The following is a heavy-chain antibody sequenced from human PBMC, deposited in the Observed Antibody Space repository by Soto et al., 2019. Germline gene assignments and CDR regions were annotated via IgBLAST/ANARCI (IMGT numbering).Heavy chain of an antibody. J-gene: IGHJ6*02. V-gene: IGHV1-18*01. Sequence: SVKVSCKASGYTFTSYGISWVRQAPGQGLEWMGWISAYNGNTNYAQKLQGRVTMTTDTSTSTAYMELRSLRSDDTAVYYCASYIVVVPAARGYYYYYGMDVWGQGTPVTVSS. CDR3: ASYIVVVPAARGYYYYYGMDV. CDR1: GYTFTSYG. D-gene: IGHD2-2*01. CDR2: ISAYNGNT.